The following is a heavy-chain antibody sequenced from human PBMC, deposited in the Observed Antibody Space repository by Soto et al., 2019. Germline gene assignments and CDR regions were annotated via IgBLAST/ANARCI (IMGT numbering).Heavy chain of an antibody. D-gene: IGHD3-22*01. J-gene: IGHJ4*02. Sequence: QVQLQESGPGLVKPSGTLSLTCAVSSVSISRGHWWTWVRQPPGKGLEWIGQIYHSGTTNYNPSRKSRVTISVDKSRNQFSLKLRSVTAADTAVYFCARDVENYYDNSQTGQFDFWGQGTLVTVSS. CDR1: SVSISRGHW. CDR2: IYHSGTT. CDR3: ARDVENYYDNSQTGQFDF. V-gene: IGHV4-4*02.